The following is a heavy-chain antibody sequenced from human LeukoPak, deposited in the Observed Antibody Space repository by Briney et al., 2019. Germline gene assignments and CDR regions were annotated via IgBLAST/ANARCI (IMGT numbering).Heavy chain of an antibody. Sequence: SETLSLTCTVSGGSISSYYWSWIRQPPGKGLGWIGYIYYSGNTNYNPSLKSRVTISVDTSKNQFSLKLSSVTAADTAVYYCARHLGYCSSTGCNSWFDPWGQGTLVTVSS. CDR3: ARHLGYCSSTGCNSWFDP. J-gene: IGHJ5*02. CDR2: IYYSGNT. V-gene: IGHV4-59*08. CDR1: GGSISSYY. D-gene: IGHD2-2*03.